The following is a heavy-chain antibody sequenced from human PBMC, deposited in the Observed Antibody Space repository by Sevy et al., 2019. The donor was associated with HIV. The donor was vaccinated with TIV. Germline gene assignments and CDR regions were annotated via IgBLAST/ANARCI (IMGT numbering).Heavy chain of an antibody. CDR3: QLNLFVMVRGLKDYYYMDV. CDR1: GFTFSNAW. Sequence: GGSLRLSCAASGFTFSNAWMSWVRQAPGKGLEWVGRIKSKTDGGTTDYAAPVKGRFTISRDDSKNTLYLQMNSLKTADKAVYYYQLNLFVMVRGLKDYYYMDVWGKGTTVTVSS. J-gene: IGHJ6*03. CDR2: IKSKTDGGTT. D-gene: IGHD3-10*01. V-gene: IGHV3-15*01.